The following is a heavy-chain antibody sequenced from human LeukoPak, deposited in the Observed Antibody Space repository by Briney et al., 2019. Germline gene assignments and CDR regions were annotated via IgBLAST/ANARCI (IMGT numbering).Heavy chain of an antibody. CDR3: ARVTTIFGVLKYYYYMDV. V-gene: IGHV3-7*01. CDR2: IKEDGSEK. J-gene: IGHJ6*03. Sequence: PGRSLRLSCAASGFTFSRNWMSWVRQAPGKGLEWVANIKEDGSEKYYVDSVKGRLTISRDNAKNSLYLQMNSLRAEDTAVYYCARVTTIFGVLKYYYYMDVWGKGTTVTVSS. D-gene: IGHD3-3*01. CDR1: GFTFSRNW.